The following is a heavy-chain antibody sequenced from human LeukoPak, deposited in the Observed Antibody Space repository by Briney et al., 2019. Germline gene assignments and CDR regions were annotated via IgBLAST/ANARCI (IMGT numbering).Heavy chain of an antibody. CDR3: ARQRCSTTSCAGRFGP. CDR2: IYYSGST. D-gene: IGHD2-2*01. V-gene: IGHV4-39*01. J-gene: IGHJ5*02. CDR1: AGSISSSSYY. Sequence: SETLSLTCTVSAGSISSSSYYWGWIRQPRGKGLEWIGSIYYSGSTSYNPSLKSRVTISVDTSKNQFSLKLGSVTAADTAVYYCARQRCSTTSCAGRFGPWGQGTLVTVSS.